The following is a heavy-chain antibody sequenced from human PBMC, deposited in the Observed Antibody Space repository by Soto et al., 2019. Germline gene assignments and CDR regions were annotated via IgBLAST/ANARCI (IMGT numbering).Heavy chain of an antibody. Sequence: PGGLLRLSCTALGFTFRHYNMNWGRQTPGKGLEWGSYIGAGSSPTYYADSVKGRSTIPRDNAQNSLFLQMNSLRDEDTAVYYCARDSEYCAGNSVNHDIDYWGQGTLVTVPQ. CDR2: IGAGSSPT. CDR3: ARDSEYCAGNSVNHDIDY. CDR1: GFTFRHYN. V-gene: IGHV3-48*02. D-gene: IGHD2-21*01. J-gene: IGHJ4*02.